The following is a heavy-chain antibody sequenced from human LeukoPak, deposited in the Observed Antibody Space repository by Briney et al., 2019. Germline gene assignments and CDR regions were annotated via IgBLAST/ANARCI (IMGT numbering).Heavy chain of an antibody. J-gene: IGHJ6*02. D-gene: IGHD6-13*01. CDR1: GFTFSSYS. V-gene: IGHV3-21*01. Sequence: GGSLRLSCAASGFTFSSYSMNWVRQAPGKGLERVSSISSSSSYIYYADSVKGRFTISRDNAKNSLYLQMNSLRAEDTAVYYCARDADSSSWSMYYYYGMDVWGQGTTVTVSS. CDR3: ARDADSSSWSMYYYYGMDV. CDR2: ISSSSSYI.